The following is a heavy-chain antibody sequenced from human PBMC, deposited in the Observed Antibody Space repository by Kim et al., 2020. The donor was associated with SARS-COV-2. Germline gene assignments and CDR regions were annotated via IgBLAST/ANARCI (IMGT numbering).Heavy chain of an antibody. CDR2: IYYSGST. V-gene: IGHV4-61*01. J-gene: IGHJ4*02. CDR3: EGMGWVGATIFDY. D-gene: IGHD1-26*01. CDR1: GGSVSSGSYY. Sequence: SETLSPTCTVSGGSVSSGSYYWSWIRQPPGKGLEWIGYIYYSGSTNYNPSLKSRVTISVDTSKNQFSLKLSSVTAADTDVYYCEGMGWVGATIFDYWGQGTLVTVSS.